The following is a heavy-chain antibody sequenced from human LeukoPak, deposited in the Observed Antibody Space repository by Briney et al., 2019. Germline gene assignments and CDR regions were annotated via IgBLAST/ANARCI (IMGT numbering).Heavy chain of an antibody. Sequence: GGSLRLSCAGSGFIFRNYAMSWVRQAPGMGLEWVSAISGSGVGTNYADSVKGRFTISRDNSKNTLYLQMNSLRAEDTAVYYCAINGRDDHDKYFFDFWGQGALVTVSS. D-gene: IGHD1-20*01. V-gene: IGHV3-23*01. J-gene: IGHJ4*02. CDR1: GFIFRNYA. CDR3: AINGRDDHDKYFFDF. CDR2: ISGSGVGT.